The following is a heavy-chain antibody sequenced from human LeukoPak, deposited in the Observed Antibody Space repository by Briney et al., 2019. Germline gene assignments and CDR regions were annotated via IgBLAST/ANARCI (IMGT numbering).Heavy chain of an antibody. Sequence: SETLSLTCTLSGGSFSHFYWSWLRQPPGKGLEWIGYVYYSGTTNYSPSLKRRVTMSVDTSKNQFSLRLSSVTAADTAVYYCARLQAVAAAGFDYWGQGTLVTVSS. J-gene: IGHJ4*02. CDR2: VYYSGTT. D-gene: IGHD6-13*01. V-gene: IGHV4-59*08. CDR1: GGSFSHFY. CDR3: ARLQAVAAAGFDY.